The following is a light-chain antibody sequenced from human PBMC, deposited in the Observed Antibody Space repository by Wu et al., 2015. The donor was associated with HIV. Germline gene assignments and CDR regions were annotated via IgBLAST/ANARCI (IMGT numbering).Light chain of an antibody. CDR3: QKYDSALWA. CDR2: ASS. V-gene: IGKV1-27*01. CDR1: QGIGNF. Sequence: DIQMTQSPSSLSASVGDGVTITCRASQGIGNFLAWYQQKPGKVPKLLISASSTLQSGVPSRFSGSGSGTDFTLTITSLQPEDVATYYCQKYDSALWAFGQGTKVEMK. J-gene: IGKJ1*01.